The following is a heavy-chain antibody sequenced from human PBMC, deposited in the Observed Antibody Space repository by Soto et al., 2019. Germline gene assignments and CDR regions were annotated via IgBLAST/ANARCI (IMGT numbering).Heavy chain of an antibody. Sequence: TSETLSLTCTVSGGSISSDSYYWGWIRQSPEKGLEWIASISYSGSTYYNPTLKSRLIISVDTSKSQFSLKLSSVTAADTAVYYCARGGGSGRFNYYYYGMDVWGQGTTVPVSS. CDR2: ISYSGST. CDR1: GGSISSDSYY. D-gene: IGHD3-10*01. V-gene: IGHV4-39*01. CDR3: ARGGGSGRFNYYYYGMDV. J-gene: IGHJ6*02.